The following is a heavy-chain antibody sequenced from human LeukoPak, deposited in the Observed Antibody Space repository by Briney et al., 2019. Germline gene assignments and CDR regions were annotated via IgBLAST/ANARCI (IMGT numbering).Heavy chain of an antibody. CDR3: AKDRSCSGSSCNVGS. CDR1: GFTFSSFA. J-gene: IGHJ3*01. D-gene: IGHD2-2*01. CDR2: ISGSGGST. V-gene: IGHV3-23*01. Sequence: PGGSLRLSCAASGFTFSSFAMSWVRQAPGKGLEWVSAISGSGGSTFYADSVKGRFTISRDNSKNTLFLQMNGLRAEDTAVYYCAKDRSCSGSSCNVGSWGQGTMVTVPS.